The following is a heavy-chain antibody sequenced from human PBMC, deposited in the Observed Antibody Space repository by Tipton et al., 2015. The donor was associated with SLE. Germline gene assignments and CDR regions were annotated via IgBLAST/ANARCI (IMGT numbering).Heavy chain of an antibody. Sequence: TLSLTCTVSGGSISSHYWGWFRQPPGKGLEWFGYIYYSGSTNYNPSLKSRVTISVDTSMNQFSLKLSSVTAADTAVYYCARGAWGQLVPDYWGQGTLVTVSS. V-gene: IGHV4-59*11. D-gene: IGHD6-13*01. J-gene: IGHJ4*02. CDR3: ARGAWGQLVPDY. CDR2: IYYSGST. CDR1: GGSISSHY.